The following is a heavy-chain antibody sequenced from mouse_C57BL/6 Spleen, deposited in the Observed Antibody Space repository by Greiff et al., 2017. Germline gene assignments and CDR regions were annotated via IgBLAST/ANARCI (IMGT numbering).Heavy chain of an antibody. CDR1: GYTFTSYW. Sequence: QVQLQQPGAELVMPGASVKLSCKASGYTFTSYWMHWVKQRPGQGLEWIGEIDPSDSYTNYNQKFKGKSTLTVDKSSSTAYMQLSSLTSEDSAVYYCARALPSHYYGSSRFAYWGQGTLVTVSA. D-gene: IGHD1-1*01. CDR2: IDPSDSYT. J-gene: IGHJ3*01. V-gene: IGHV1-69*01. CDR3: ARALPSHYYGSSRFAY.